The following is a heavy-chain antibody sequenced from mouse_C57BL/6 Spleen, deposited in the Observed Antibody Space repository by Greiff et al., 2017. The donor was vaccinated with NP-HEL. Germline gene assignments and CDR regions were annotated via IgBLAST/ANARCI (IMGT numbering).Heavy chain of an antibody. CDR1: GFSLTSYG. CDR3: ARYDYDGGAVAMDY. Sequence: QVQLMESGPGLVQPSQSLSITCTVSGFSLTSYGVHWVRQSPGKGLEWLGVIWSGGSSDYNAAFISRRIISQDNSKRQVFYKMNNLQAGDTAIDYCARYDYDGGAVAMDYWGQGTSVTVSS. CDR2: IWSGGSS. J-gene: IGHJ4*01. D-gene: IGHD2-4*01. V-gene: IGHV2-2*01.